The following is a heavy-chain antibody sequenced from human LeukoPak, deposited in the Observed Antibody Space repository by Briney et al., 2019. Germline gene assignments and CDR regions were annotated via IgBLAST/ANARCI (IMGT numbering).Heavy chain of an antibody. Sequence: SETLSLTCTVSGGSISSSSYYWGWIRQPPGKGLEWIGSIYYSGSTYYNPSLKSRVTISVDTSKNQFSLKLSSVTAADTAVYYCARDRFSSSWYRGTYYYYMDVWGKGTTVTVSS. D-gene: IGHD6-13*01. J-gene: IGHJ6*03. V-gene: IGHV4-39*07. CDR1: GGSISSSSYY. CDR3: ARDRFSSSWYRGTYYYYMDV. CDR2: IYYSGST.